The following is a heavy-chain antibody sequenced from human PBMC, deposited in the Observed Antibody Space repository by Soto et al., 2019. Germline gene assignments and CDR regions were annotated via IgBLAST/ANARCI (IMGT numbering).Heavy chain of an antibody. V-gene: IGHV1-69*01. D-gene: IGHD3-10*01. CDR2: ILPIFGTA. J-gene: IGHJ6*02. CDR3: ARVRGGGYGMDV. CDR1: GGTFSSYA. Sequence: QVQLVQSGAEVKKPGSSVKVSCKASGGTFSSYAISWVRQAPGQGLEWMGGILPIFGTANYAKKFQGRVTIPADESTSTAYMELRSLRSEDTAVYYCARVRGGGYGMDVWGQGTTVTVSS.